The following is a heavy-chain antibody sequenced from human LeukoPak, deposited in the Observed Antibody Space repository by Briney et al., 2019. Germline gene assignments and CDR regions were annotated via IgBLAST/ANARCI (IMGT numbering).Heavy chain of an antibody. V-gene: IGHV3-23*01. CDR2: ISGSGGST. D-gene: IGHD1-26*01. J-gene: IGHJ3*02. CDR1: GFTFSSYA. CDR3: AKRGVGATRDAFDI. Sequence: GGSLRLSCAASGFTFSSYAMSGFRQAPGKGRRWGSAISGSGGSTYYADSVKGRFTISRDNSKNTLYLQMNSLRAEDTAVYYCAKRGVGATRDAFDIWGQGTMVTVSS.